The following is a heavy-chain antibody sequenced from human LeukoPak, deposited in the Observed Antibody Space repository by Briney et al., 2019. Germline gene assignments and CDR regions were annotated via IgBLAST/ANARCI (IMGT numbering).Heavy chain of an antibody. CDR1: GGSFSGYY. CDR3: ARSISVVVPAAFDY. D-gene: IGHD2-2*01. Sequence: SETLSLTCAVYGGSFSGYYWSWIRQPPGKGLEWIGEINHSGSTNYNPSLKSRVTISLDTSKNQFSLKLSSVTAADTAVYYCARSISVVVPAAFDYWGQGTLVTVSS. CDR2: INHSGST. V-gene: IGHV4-34*01. J-gene: IGHJ4*02.